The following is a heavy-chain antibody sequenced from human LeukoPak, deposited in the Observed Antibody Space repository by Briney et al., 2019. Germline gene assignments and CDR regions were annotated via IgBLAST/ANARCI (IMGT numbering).Heavy chain of an antibody. V-gene: IGHV3-21*01. Sequence: GGSLRLSCAASGFTFSSYWMSWVRQAPGKGLEWVSSISSSSSYIYYADSVKGRFTISRDNAKNSLYLQMNSLRAEDTAVYYCARESVRTSIKFIDYWGQGTLVTVSS. CDR1: GFTFSSYW. CDR3: ARESVRTSIKFIDY. J-gene: IGHJ4*02. CDR2: ISSSSSYI. D-gene: IGHD2-2*01.